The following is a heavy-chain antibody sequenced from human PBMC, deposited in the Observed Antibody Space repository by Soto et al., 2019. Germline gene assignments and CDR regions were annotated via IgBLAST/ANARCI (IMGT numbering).Heavy chain of an antibody. D-gene: IGHD3-3*01. V-gene: IGHV5-51*01. J-gene: IGHJ6*02. Sequence: GESLKISCKGSGYSFTSYWIGWVRQMPGKGLEWMGIIYPGDSDTRYSPSFQGQVTISADKSISTAYLRWSSLKASDTAMYYCARWYYDFWSGYPYGMDVWGQGTTVTVSS. CDR1: GYSFTSYW. CDR2: IYPGDSDT. CDR3: ARWYYDFWSGYPYGMDV.